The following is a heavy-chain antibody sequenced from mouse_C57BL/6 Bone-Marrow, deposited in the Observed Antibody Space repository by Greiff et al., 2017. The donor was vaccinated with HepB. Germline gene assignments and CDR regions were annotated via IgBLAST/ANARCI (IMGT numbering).Heavy chain of an antibody. D-gene: IGHD2-2*01. Sequence: VQLQQSGAELVRPGASVKLSCKASGYTFTDYYINWVKQRPGQGLEWIARIYPGSGNTYYNEKFKGKATLTAEKSSSTAYMQLSSLTSEDSAVYFCARRGLRRYYFDYWGQGTTLTVSS. J-gene: IGHJ2*01. CDR2: IYPGSGNT. V-gene: IGHV1-76*01. CDR1: GYTFTDYY. CDR3: ARRGLRRYYFDY.